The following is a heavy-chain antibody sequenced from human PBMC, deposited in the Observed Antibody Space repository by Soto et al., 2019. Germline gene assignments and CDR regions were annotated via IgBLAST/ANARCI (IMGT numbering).Heavy chain of an antibody. V-gene: IGHV3-7*01. D-gene: IGHD3-9*01. J-gene: IGHJ4*02. CDR3: ARVLTGAFDY. CDR1: GFTFSSYW. CDR2: IKQEGSEK. Sequence: EVQLVESGGGLVQPGVSLRLSCAASGFTFSSYWMSWVRQAPGKGLEWVANIKQEGSEKYYVDSVKGRFTISRANAKNSLYLQMNSLSAEDTAVYYCARVLTGAFDYWGQGTLVTVAS.